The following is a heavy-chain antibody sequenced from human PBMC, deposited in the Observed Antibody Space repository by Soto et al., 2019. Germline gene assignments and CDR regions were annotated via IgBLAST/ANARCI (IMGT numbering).Heavy chain of an antibody. J-gene: IGHJ5*02. D-gene: IGHD3-16*02. CDR3: ARMGLHLVELSRNWFDP. V-gene: IGHV4-31*02. CDR1: GGSISSGDYY. Sequence: QVQLQEAGPGLVKPSQTLSRTCTISGGSISSGDYYWSWIRHPPGKGLEWIGSIYYSGRTNYNPSLKSRLNISLDTSTNQFSLKLSSVTAADTAVYYCARMGLHLVELSRNWFDPWGQGTLVTVSS. CDR2: IYYSGRT.